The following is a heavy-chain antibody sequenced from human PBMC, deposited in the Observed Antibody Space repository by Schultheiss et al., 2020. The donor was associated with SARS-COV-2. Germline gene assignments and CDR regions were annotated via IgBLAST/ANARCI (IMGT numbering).Heavy chain of an antibody. CDR2: IYYSGST. Sequence: GSLSLTCTVSGGSISSYYWSWIRQPPGKGLEWIGYIYYSGSTNYNPSLKSRVTISVDTSKNQFSLKLSSVTAADTAVYYCARVGYCGGGSCRGLDWYFDVWGRGTLVTVSS. CDR3: ARVGYCGGGSCRGLDWYFDV. CDR1: GGSISSYY. J-gene: IGHJ2*01. V-gene: IGHV4-59*01. D-gene: IGHD2-15*01.